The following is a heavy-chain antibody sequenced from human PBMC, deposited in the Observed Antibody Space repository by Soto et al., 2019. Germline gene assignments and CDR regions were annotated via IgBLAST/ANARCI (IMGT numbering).Heavy chain of an antibody. CDR1: GYTFTSYG. V-gene: IGHV1-69*04. CDR3: ASSYYYGSGSYYKGWFDP. CDR2: IIPILGIA. Sequence: ASVKVSCKASGYTFTSYGISWVRQAPGQGLEWMGRIIPILGIANYAQKFQGRVTITADKSTSTAYMELSSLRSEDTAVYYCASSYYYGSGSYYKGWFDPWGQGTLVTVSS. D-gene: IGHD3-10*01. J-gene: IGHJ5*02.